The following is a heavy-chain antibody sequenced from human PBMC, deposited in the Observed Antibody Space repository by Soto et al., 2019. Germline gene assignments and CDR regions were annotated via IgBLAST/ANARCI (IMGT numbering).Heavy chain of an antibody. CDR3: ARTVTGGQYRYYYYGMDV. D-gene: IGHD4-4*01. V-gene: IGHV1-69*13. J-gene: IGHJ6*02. CDR2: IIPIFGTA. CDR1: GGTFSSYA. Sequence: ASVKVSCKASGGTFSSYAISWVRQAPGQGLEWMGGIIPIFGTANYAQKFQGRVTITADESTSTAYMELSSLRSEDTAVYYCARTVTGGQYRYYYYGMDVWGQGTTVTVSS.